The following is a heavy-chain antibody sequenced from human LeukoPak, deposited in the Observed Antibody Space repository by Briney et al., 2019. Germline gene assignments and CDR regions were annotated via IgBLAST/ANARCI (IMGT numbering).Heavy chain of an antibody. V-gene: IGHV3-30*01. J-gene: IGHJ4*02. CDR2: ISYDGSNK. D-gene: IGHD3-3*01. Sequence: GRSLRLSCAASGFTFSSYAMHWVRQAPGKGLEWVGVISYDGSNKYYADSVKGRFTISRDNSKNTLYLQMNSLRAEDTAVYYCARDQYDFWSELPTAPDYWGQGTLVTVSS. CDR3: ARDQYDFWSELPTAPDY. CDR1: GFTFSSYA.